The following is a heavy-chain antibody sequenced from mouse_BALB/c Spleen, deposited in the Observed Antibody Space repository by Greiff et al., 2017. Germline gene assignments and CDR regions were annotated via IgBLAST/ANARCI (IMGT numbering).Heavy chain of an antibody. CDR2: IYPSDSYT. D-gene: IGHD2-1*01. J-gene: IGHJ3*01. Sequence: QVQLKQPGAELVRPGASVKLSCKASGYTFTSYWINWVKQRPGQGLEWIGNIYPSDSYTNYNQKFKDKATLTVDKSSSTAYMQLSSPTSEDSAVYYCTREDYGTPAYWGQGTLVTVSA. V-gene: IGHV1-69*02. CDR3: TREDYGTPAY. CDR1: GYTFTSYW.